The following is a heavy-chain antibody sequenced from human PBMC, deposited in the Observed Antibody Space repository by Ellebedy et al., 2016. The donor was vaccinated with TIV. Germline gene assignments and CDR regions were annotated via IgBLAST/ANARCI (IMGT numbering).Heavy chain of an antibody. CDR2: ISGSGGST. D-gene: IGHD6-13*01. CDR1: GFTFSSYA. V-gene: IGHV3-23*01. Sequence: GGSLRLXXAASGFTFSSYAMSWVRQAPGKGLEWVSAISGSGGSTYYADSVKGRFTISRDNSKNTLYLQMNSLRAEDTAVYYCARDVGHGYSSINFDYWGQGTLVTVSS. CDR3: ARDVGHGYSSINFDY. J-gene: IGHJ4*02.